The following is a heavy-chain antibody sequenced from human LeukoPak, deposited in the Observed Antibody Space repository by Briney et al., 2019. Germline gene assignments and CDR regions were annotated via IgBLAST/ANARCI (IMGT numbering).Heavy chain of an antibody. D-gene: IGHD2-15*01. V-gene: IGHV3-64D*09. CDR2: ISSNGGIT. CDR1: GFTFSNYA. J-gene: IGHJ4*02. CDR3: VKDKYPVVVAATLDY. Sequence: PGGSLRLSCSVSGFTFSNYAMHWVRQAPGKGLEYVSDISSNGGITYYADSVKGRFTVSRDNSKNMLYLQMNSLRAEDTAVYYCVKDKYPVVVAATLDYWGQGILVTVSS.